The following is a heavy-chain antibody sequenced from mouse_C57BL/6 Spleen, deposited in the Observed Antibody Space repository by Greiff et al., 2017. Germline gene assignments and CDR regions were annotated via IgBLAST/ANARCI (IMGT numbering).Heavy chain of an antibody. CDR2: IYPGDGDT. J-gene: IGHJ2*01. CDR3: ARARENNFDY. CDR1: GYAFSSSW. Sequence: QVQLQQSGPELVKPGASVKISCKASGYAFSSSWMNWVKQRPGKGLEWIGRIYPGDGDTNYNRKFKGKATLTADKSSSTAYMQLSSLTSEDSAVYFCARARENNFDYWGQGTTLTVSS. V-gene: IGHV1-82*01.